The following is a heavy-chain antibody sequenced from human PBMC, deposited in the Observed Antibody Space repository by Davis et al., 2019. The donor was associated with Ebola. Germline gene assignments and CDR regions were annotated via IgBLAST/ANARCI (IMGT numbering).Heavy chain of an antibody. Sequence: GGSLRLSCAASGFTFSNAWMSWVRQAPGKGLEWVANIKQDGSEKYYVDSVKGRFTISRDNAKNSLYLQMNSLRAEDTAVYYCARAIQLWPRGHWFDPWGQGTLVTVSS. CDR3: ARAIQLWPRGHWFDP. V-gene: IGHV3-7*01. D-gene: IGHD5-18*01. CDR2: IKQDGSEK. CDR1: GFTFSNAW. J-gene: IGHJ5*02.